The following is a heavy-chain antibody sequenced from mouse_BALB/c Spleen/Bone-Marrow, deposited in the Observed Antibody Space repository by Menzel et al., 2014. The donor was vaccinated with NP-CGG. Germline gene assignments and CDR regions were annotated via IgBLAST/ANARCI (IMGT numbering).Heavy chain of an antibody. D-gene: IGHD2-4*01. Sequence: QVKLQQSGAELVRPGASVKLSCKASGYSFTSYWMNWVKQRPGQGLEWIGMIHPSDSETRLNQKFKDKATLTVGKSSSTAYMQLSSPTSEDSAVYYCARTRDYYDYDGSYFDYWGQGTTLTVSS. CDR2: IHPSDSET. CDR3: ARTRDYYDYDGSYFDY. V-gene: IGHV1-61*01. J-gene: IGHJ2*01. CDR1: GYSFTSYW.